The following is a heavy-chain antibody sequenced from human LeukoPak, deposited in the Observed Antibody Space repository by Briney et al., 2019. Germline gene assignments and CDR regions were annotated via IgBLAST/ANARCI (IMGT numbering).Heavy chain of an antibody. CDR3: ARDSCGGDCLPGASDI. V-gene: IGHV1-2*02. CDR2: INPNSGGT. D-gene: IGHD2-21*01. Sequence: ASVKVSCKASGYTFTGYYMHWVRQAPGQGLEWMGWINPNSGGTNYAQKFQGRVTMTRDTSISTAYMELSRLRSDDTAVYYCARDSCGGDCLPGASDIWGQGTMVTVSS. J-gene: IGHJ3*02. CDR1: GYTFTGYY.